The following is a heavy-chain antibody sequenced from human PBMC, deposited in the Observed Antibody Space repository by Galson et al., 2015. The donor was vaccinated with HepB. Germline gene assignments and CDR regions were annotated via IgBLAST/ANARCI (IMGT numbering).Heavy chain of an antibody. J-gene: IGHJ5*02. CDR2: ISLSSTTI. CDR3: ARAALGWIDP. D-gene: IGHD6-25*01. V-gene: IGHV3-11*01. CDR1: GFTFSDYY. Sequence: LRLSCAASGFTFSDYYMSWIRQAPGEGLEWVSYISLSSTTIYYADSVKGRFTTSRDNAKNSLYLQMNGLRVEDTAVYYCARAALGWIDPWGQGTLVTVSS.